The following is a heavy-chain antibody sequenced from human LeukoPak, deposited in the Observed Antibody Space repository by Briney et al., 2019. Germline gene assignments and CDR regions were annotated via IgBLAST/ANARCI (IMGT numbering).Heavy chain of an antibody. CDR1: GYSISSGYY. V-gene: IGHV4-38-2*01. D-gene: IGHD5-12*01. CDR2: IYHSGSN. J-gene: IGHJ4*02. Sequence: SETLSLTCAVSGYSISSGYYWGWIRQPPGKGLEWIGSIYHSGSNYYNPSLKSRVTILVDTSKNQFSLKLSSVTAADTAVYDCARTGYSGYVSDFDYWGRGTLVTVSS. CDR3: ARTGYSGYVSDFDY.